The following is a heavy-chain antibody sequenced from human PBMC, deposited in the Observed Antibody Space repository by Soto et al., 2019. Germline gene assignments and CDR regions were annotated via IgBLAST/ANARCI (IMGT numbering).Heavy chain of an antibody. D-gene: IGHD3-22*01. CDR1: GGSISSYY. CDR2: IYTSGST. V-gene: IGHV4-4*07. J-gene: IGHJ4*02. CDR3: ARESLKESITMTVVVDY. Sequence: SETLSLTCTVSGGSISSYYWSWIRQPAGKGLEWIGRIYTSGSTNYNPSLKSRVTMSVDTSKNQFSLKLSSVTAADTAVYYCARESLKESITMTVVVDYWGQGTLVTVS.